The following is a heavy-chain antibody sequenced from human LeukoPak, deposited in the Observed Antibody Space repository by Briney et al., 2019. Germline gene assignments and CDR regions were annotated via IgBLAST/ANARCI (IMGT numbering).Heavy chain of an antibody. J-gene: IGHJ5*02. CDR2: ISGSGGST. V-gene: IGHV3-23*01. CDR3: AREVLGPRGGFDP. D-gene: IGHD4/OR15-4a*01. Sequence: QSGGSLRLSCAASGFTFSSYAMSWVRQAPGKGLEWVSAISGSGGSTYYADSVKGRFTISRDNAKNSLYLQMNSLRAEDTAVYYCAREVLGPRGGFDPWGQGTLVTVSS. CDR1: GFTFSSYA.